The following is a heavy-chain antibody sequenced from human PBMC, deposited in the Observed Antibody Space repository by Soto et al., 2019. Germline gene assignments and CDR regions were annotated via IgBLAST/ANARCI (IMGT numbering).Heavy chain of an antibody. Sequence: SETLSLTCTVSGGSISSGNYYWTWIRQHPGKGLEWIGHVHYSGTIYYNPSLRSRATMSVDTSKNQVSLELSSVTVADTAVYYCVRGADRYKCGFWGQGTLVTVSS. CDR3: VRGADRYKCGF. CDR2: VHYSGTI. D-gene: IGHD2-21*02. CDR1: GGSISSGNYY. J-gene: IGHJ4*02. V-gene: IGHV4-31*03.